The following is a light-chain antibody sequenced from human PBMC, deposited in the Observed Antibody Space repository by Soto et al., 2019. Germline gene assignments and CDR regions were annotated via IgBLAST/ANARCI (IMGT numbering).Light chain of an antibody. CDR2: DVS. CDR3: SSYTSSSTLLYV. V-gene: IGLV2-14*01. Sequence: QSALTQPASVSGSPGQSITISCTGTSSDVGGYNYVSWYQQHPGKAPKLMIYDVSNRPSGVSNRFSGSKSGNTDSLTISGLQAEDEADYYGSSYTSSSTLLYVFGTGTKVTVL. CDR1: SSDVGGYNY. J-gene: IGLJ1*01.